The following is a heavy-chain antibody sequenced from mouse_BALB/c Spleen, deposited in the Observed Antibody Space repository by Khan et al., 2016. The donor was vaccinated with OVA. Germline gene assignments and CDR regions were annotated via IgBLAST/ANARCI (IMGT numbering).Heavy chain of an antibody. J-gene: IGHJ3*01. D-gene: IGHD2-2*01. CDR1: GYSFTTYY. V-gene: IGHV1S135*01. CDR3: TIHGYGAWFTY. Sequence: VQLQQSGPELMKPGASVKISCKASGYSFTTYYIHWMMQSHGKSLEWIGYIDPFSGGTTYNQKFKGKATLTVDKSSSTAYIHLSHLTHEDSAVDYCTIHGYGAWFTYWGQGTLVTVSA. CDR2: IDPFSGGT.